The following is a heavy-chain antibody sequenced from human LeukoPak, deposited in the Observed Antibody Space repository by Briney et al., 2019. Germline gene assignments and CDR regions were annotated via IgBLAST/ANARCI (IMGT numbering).Heavy chain of an antibody. Sequence: GGSLRLSCAASGFTFSSYSMNWVRQAPGKGLEWVSSISTSSIYIYYADSMKGRFTISRDNAKKSLYLQMNSLRAEDTAVYYCARSLVVENDYWGQGTLVTVSS. V-gene: IGHV3-21*01. D-gene: IGHD2-15*01. CDR3: ARSLVVENDY. J-gene: IGHJ4*02. CDR2: ISTSSIYI. CDR1: GFTFSSYS.